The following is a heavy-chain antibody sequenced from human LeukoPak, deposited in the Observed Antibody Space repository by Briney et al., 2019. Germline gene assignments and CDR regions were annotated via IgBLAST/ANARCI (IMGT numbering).Heavy chain of an antibody. CDR2: IRYDGSNK. J-gene: IGHJ4*02. Sequence: GGSLRLSCAASGFTFSSYGMHWVRQAPGKGLEWVAFIRYDGSNKYYADSVKGRFTISRDNSKNTLYLQMNSLTAEDTAVYYCAKRPLKTNSLDYWGQGTLVTVSS. V-gene: IGHV3-30*02. D-gene: IGHD4-23*01. CDR1: GFTFSSYG. CDR3: AKRPLKTNSLDY.